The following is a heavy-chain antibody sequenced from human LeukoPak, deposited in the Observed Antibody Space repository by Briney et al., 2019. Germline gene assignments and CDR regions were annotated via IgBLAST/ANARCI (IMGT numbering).Heavy chain of an antibody. V-gene: IGHV3-11*04. Sequence: GGSLRLSCEASGFSFSDYYMSWIRQPPGKGLEWIAYIRSGATTNADSVKGRFTISRDDAKNSLYLQMNSLRAEDTAVYYCAELGITMIGGVWGKGTTVTISS. CDR1: GFSFSDYY. J-gene: IGHJ6*04. CDR3: AELGITMIGGV. D-gene: IGHD3-10*02. CDR2: IRSGATT.